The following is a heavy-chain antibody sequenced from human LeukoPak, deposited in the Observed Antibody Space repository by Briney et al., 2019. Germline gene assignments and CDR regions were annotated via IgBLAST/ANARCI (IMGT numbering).Heavy chain of an antibody. CDR1: GFTFSSYA. Sequence: PGGSLRLSCAASGFTFSSYAMHWVRQAPGKGLEWVAVISYDESSKHADSVKGRFTISRDNFKNTLSLQMNSLRAEDTAIYYCARDKNSGIAVAEPDYWGQGTLVTVSS. V-gene: IGHV3-30-3*01. CDR3: ARDKNSGIAVAEPDY. J-gene: IGHJ4*02. CDR2: ISYDESSK. D-gene: IGHD6-19*01.